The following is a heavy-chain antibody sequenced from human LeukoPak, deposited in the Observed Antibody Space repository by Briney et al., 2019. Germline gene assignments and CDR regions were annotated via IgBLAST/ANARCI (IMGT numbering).Heavy chain of an antibody. J-gene: IGHJ5*02. CDR2: VNHSGST. CDR1: GGSFSGYY. Sequence: SETLSLTCAVYGGSFSGYYWSWIRQPPGKGLEWIGEVNHSGSTNYNPSLKSRVTISVDTSKNQFSLKLSSVTAADTAVYYCARGLTTVSSYNWFDPWGQGTLVTVSS. V-gene: IGHV4-34*01. CDR3: ARGLTTVSSYNWFDP. D-gene: IGHD4-11*01.